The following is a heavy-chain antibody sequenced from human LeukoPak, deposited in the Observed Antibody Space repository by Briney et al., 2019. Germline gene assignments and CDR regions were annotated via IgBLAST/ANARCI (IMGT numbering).Heavy chain of an antibody. CDR3: ARDRQLWSEGGSNWFDP. CDR1: GGSISSGSYY. CDR2: IYTSGST. Sequence: PSQTLSLTCTVSGGSISSGSYYWSWIRQPAGKGLEWIGRIYTSGSTNYNPSLKSRVTISVDTSKNQFSLKLSSVTAADTAVYYCARDRQLWSEGGSNWFDPWGQGTLVTVSS. J-gene: IGHJ5*02. V-gene: IGHV4-61*02. D-gene: IGHD5-18*01.